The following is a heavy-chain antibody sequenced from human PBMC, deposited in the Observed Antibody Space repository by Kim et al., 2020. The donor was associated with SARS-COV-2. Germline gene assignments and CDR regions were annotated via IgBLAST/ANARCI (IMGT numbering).Heavy chain of an antibody. D-gene: IGHD2-15*01. J-gene: IGHJ6*02. Sequence: SVKVSCKASGGTFSSYAISWVRQAPGQGLEWMGGIIPIFGTANYAQKFQGRVTITADESTSTAYMELSSLRSEDTAVYYCAQMRYCSGGSCYSGVYYYYGMDVWGQGTTVTVSS. V-gene: IGHV1-69*13. CDR2: IIPIFGTA. CDR3: AQMRYCSGGSCYSGVYYYYGMDV. CDR1: GGTFSSYA.